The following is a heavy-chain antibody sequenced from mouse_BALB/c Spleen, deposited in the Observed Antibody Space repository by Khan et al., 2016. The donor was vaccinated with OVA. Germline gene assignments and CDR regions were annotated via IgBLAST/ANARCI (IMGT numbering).Heavy chain of an antibody. CDR2: IYPGISDT. CDR1: GYSFTSYW. Sequence: EVQLQQSGTVLARPGTSVKMSCKASGYSFTSYWMHWVKQRPGQGLEWIGAIYPGISDTRYNQKFKGKAKLTAVTPASTVSMEISSLTNEASAVFYCTRAYDSFYFDDWGQGSTLAVSS. J-gene: IGHJ2*01. V-gene: IGHV1-5*01. D-gene: IGHD2-4*01. CDR3: TRAYDSFYFDD.